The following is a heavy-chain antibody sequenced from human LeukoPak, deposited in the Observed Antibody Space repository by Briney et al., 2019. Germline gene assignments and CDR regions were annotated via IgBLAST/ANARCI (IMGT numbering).Heavy chain of an antibody. J-gene: IGHJ4*02. CDR1: GFTFSSYA. Sequence: PGGSLRLSRSASGFTFSSYAMHWVRQAPGKGLEYVSAISSNGGSTYYADSVKGRFTISRDNSKNTLYLQMSSLRAEDTAVYYCVKTSRGYNWNDSPYYFDYWGQGTLVTVSS. D-gene: IGHD1-1*01. CDR3: VKTSRGYNWNDSPYYFDY. V-gene: IGHV3-64D*06. CDR2: ISSNGGST.